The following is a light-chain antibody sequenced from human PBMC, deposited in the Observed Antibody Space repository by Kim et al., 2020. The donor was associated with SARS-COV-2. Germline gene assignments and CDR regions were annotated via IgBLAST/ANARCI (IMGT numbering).Light chain of an antibody. J-gene: IGLJ2*01. V-gene: IGLV1-40*01. CDR2: DNI. CDR3: QSYDSSLGGSV. CDR1: PSDVGAGYD. Sequence: QGVTIAWTAGPSDVGAGYDGDWYQQQPGPAPNLLIYDNINRPSGVPDRFFGSKSGTSATLAITGLQAADEADYYCQSYDSSLGGSVFGGGTQLTVL.